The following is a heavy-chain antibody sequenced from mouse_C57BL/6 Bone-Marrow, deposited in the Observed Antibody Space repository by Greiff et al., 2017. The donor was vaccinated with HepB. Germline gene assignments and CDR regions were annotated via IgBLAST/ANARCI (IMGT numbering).Heavy chain of an antibody. Sequence: EVQLQQSGGGLVKPGGSLKLSCAASGFTFSSYAMSWVRQTPEKRLEWVATISDGGSYTYYPDNVKGRFTISRDNAKNNLYLQMSHLKSEDTAMYYCARDLVTTPGAMDYWGQGTSVTVSS. D-gene: IGHD2-2*01. CDR3: ARDLVTTPGAMDY. V-gene: IGHV5-4*01. CDR2: ISDGGSYT. J-gene: IGHJ4*01. CDR1: GFTFSSYA.